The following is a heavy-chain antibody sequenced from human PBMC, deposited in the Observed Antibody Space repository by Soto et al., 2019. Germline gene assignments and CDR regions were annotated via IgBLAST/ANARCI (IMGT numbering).Heavy chain of an antibody. CDR1: GGSISSYY. CDR2: IYYSGST. J-gene: IGHJ6*02. CDR3: ARDRNYYYGSGSRYYYGMDV. V-gene: IGHV4-59*01. D-gene: IGHD3-10*01. Sequence: PSETLSLTCTVSGGSISSYYWSWIRQPPGKGLEWIGYIYYSGSTNYNPSLKSRVTISVDTSKNQFSLKLSSVTAADTAVYYCARDRNYYYGSGSRYYYGMDVWGQGTTVTVS.